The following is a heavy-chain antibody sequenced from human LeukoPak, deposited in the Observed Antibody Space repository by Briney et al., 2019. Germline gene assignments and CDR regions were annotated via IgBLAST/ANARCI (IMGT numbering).Heavy chain of an antibody. V-gene: IGHV5-51*01. Sequence: NPGESLKISCKGSGYSFTSCWIGWVRQMPGKGLERMGIIYPGDSDTRYSPSFQGRVTISADKSISTAYLQWSSLKASDTAMYYCARQTSVYCSSTSCYISAFDIWGQGTMVTVSS. CDR3: ARQTSVYCSSTSCYISAFDI. CDR2: IYPGDSDT. J-gene: IGHJ3*02. CDR1: GYSFTSCW. D-gene: IGHD2-2*02.